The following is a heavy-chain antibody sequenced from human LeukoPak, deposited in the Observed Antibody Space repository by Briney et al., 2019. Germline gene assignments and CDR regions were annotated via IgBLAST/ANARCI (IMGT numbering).Heavy chain of an antibody. V-gene: IGHV4-59*08. CDR1: GGSMNSYY. CDR3: ARHSSVRSPFDY. Sequence: SETLSLTCTASGGSMNSYYWSWIRQPPGTGLEWIGYIYYSGSTNYNPSLKSRVTISVDTSKNQFSLKLSSVTAADTAVYYCARHSSVRSPFDYWGQGTLVAVSS. CDR2: IYYSGST. D-gene: IGHD5/OR15-5a*01. J-gene: IGHJ4*02.